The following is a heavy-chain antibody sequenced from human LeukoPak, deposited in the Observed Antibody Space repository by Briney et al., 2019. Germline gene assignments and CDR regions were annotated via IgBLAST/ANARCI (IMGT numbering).Heavy chain of an antibody. V-gene: IGHV1-8*01. D-gene: IGHD2-2*01. J-gene: IGHJ4*02. CDR1: GYTFTSYD. CDR2: MNPNSGNT. CDR3: AAYIVVVPAAMKTRQPFDY. Sequence: ASVKVSCKASGYTFTSYDINWVRQATGQGLEWMGWMNPNSGNTGYAQKFQGRVTMTRNTSISTAYMELSRLRSDDTAVYYCAAYIVVVPAAMKTRQPFDYWGQGTLVTVSS.